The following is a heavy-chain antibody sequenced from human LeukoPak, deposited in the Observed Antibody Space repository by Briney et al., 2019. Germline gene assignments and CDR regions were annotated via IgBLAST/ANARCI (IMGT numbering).Heavy chain of an antibody. CDR1: GGSISTADYY. Sequence: PSETLSLTCTVSGGSISTADYYWRWIRQHPEKGLEWIGYIYHTGNTYYNPSLKSRVSISVDTSKNQFSLKLNSVTAADTAVYYCAKYIMTTGFDCWGQGTLVTVSS. CDR3: AKYIMTTGFDC. J-gene: IGHJ4*02. D-gene: IGHD3-16*01. V-gene: IGHV4-31*03. CDR2: IYHTGNT.